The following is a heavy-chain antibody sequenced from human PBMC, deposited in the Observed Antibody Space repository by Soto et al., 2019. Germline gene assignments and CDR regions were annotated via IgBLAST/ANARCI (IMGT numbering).Heavy chain of an antibody. Sequence: QVQLVQSGAEVKKPGSSVKVSCKASGGTFSSYAISWVRQAPGQGLEWMGGIIPIFGTANYAQKFQGRVKITADESTSTAYMELSSLRSEDTAVYYCGVGATTNGWVGYFDYWGQGTLVTVSS. CDR1: GGTFSSYA. CDR2: IIPIFGTA. V-gene: IGHV1-69*01. CDR3: GVGATTNGWVGYFDY. D-gene: IGHD1-26*01. J-gene: IGHJ4*02.